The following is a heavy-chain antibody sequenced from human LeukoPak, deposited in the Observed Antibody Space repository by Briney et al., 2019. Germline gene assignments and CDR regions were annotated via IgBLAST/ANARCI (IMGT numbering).Heavy chain of an antibody. CDR2: IYTSGST. J-gene: IGHJ4*02. V-gene: IGHV4-61*02. D-gene: IGHD6-19*01. CDR1: GDSISSGSYY. Sequence: SQTLSLTCTVSGDSISSGSYYWSWIRQPAGKGLEWIGRIYTSGSTNYNPSLKSRVTISVDTSKNQFSLKLSSVTAADTAVYYCARVLGYSSGWGNFDYWGQGTLVTVSS. CDR3: ARVLGYSSGWGNFDY.